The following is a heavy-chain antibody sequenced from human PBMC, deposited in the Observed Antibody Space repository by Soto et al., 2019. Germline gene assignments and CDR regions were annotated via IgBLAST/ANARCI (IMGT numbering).Heavy chain of an antibody. CDR3: ARATEQQLVALDAFEI. Sequence: SQTLSLTCAISGDSVSSNSGAWNWIRQSPSRGLEWLGRTYYRSKWYNDYAVSVKSRITINPDTSKNQFSLQLNSVTPEDTAVYYCARATEQQLVALDAFEIWGQGTMVTVSS. CDR1: GDSVSSNSGA. D-gene: IGHD6-13*01. J-gene: IGHJ3*02. V-gene: IGHV6-1*01. CDR2: TYYRSKWYN.